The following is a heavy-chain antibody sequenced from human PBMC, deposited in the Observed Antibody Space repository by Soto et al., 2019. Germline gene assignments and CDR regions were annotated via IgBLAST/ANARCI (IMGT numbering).Heavy chain of an antibody. V-gene: IGHV4-34*01. CDR2: INHSGST. CDR1: GGSFSGYD. J-gene: IGHJ5*02. Sequence: EILSLAYAVDGGSFSGYDWSWIRQPPGKGLEWIGEINHSGSTNYNPSLKSRVTISVDTSKNQFSLKLSSVTAADTAVYYCARYSSGQGNWFDPWGQGTLVTVSS. D-gene: IGHD6-19*01. CDR3: ARYSSGQGNWFDP.